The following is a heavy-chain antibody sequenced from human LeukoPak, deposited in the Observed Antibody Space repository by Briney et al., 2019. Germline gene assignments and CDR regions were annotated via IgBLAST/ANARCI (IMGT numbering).Heavy chain of an antibody. Sequence: GGSLRLSCAASGFTFSSYSMNWVRQAPGKGLEWVSSISSSSSYIYYADSVKGRFTISRDNAKNSLYLQMNSLRAEDTAVYYCARVEYQLQDAFDIWGQGTMVTVSS. J-gene: IGHJ3*02. D-gene: IGHD2-2*01. CDR1: GFTFSSYS. V-gene: IGHV3-21*01. CDR3: ARVEYQLQDAFDI. CDR2: ISSSSSYI.